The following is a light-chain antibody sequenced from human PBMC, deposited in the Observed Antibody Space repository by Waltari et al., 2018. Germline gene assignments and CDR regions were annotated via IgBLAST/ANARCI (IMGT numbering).Light chain of an antibody. Sequence: ELVLTQSPGTLSLSPGERATPSCRASQSVSIYLAWYQQKPGQAPSPLIYDASNRATGIPARFSGSGSGTDFTLTISSLEPEDFAVYYCQQRYNWPPTFGQGTKVEIK. CDR2: DAS. J-gene: IGKJ1*01. CDR3: QQRYNWPPT. V-gene: IGKV3-11*01. CDR1: QSVSIY.